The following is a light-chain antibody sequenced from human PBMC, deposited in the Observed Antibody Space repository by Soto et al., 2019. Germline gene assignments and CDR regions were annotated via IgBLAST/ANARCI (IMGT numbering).Light chain of an antibody. Sequence: DIPMTQSPSTLSASVGDRVTITCRASQSISSWLAWYQQKPGKAPKLLIYKASSVESGVPSRFSGSGSGTEFTLTISSLQPDDFGTYYCQQYNSYLWTFGQGTKVEIK. V-gene: IGKV1-5*03. CDR2: KAS. CDR3: QQYNSYLWT. J-gene: IGKJ1*01. CDR1: QSISSW.